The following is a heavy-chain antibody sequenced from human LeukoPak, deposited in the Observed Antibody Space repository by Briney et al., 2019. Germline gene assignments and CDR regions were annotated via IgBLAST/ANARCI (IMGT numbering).Heavy chain of an antibody. CDR1: GFTFSSYG. CDR2: ISYDGSNK. J-gene: IGHJ6*02. V-gene: IGHV3-30*18. Sequence: PGGSLRLSCAASGFTFSSYGMHWVRQAPGKGLEWVAVISYDGSNKYYADSVKGRFTISRDNSKNTLYLQMNSLRAGDTAVYYCAKGAGIYYYYGMDVWGQGTTVTVSS. D-gene: IGHD6-19*01. CDR3: AKGAGIYYYYGMDV.